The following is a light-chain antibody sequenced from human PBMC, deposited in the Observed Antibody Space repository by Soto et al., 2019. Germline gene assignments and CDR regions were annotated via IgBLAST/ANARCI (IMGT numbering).Light chain of an antibody. CDR3: QQYGSSPIT. J-gene: IGKJ5*01. CDR2: GAS. Sequence: EIVLTQSPATLSLSPGERATLSCGASQSVRSDYLAWYQQKPGQAPRLLIYGASSRATGIPDRFSGSGSGTDFTLTISRLEPEDFAVYYCQQYGSSPITFGQGTRWRL. CDR1: QSVRSDY. V-gene: IGKV3-20*01.